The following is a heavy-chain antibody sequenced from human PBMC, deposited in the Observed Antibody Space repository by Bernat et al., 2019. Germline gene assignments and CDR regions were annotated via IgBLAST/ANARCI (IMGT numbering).Heavy chain of an antibody. CDR3: AGGVRRYYYYGMDV. CDR2: ISYDGSNK. CDR1: GFTFSSYA. V-gene: IGHV3-30-3*01. Sequence: QVQLVESGGGVVQPGRSLRLSCAASGFTFSSYAMHWVRQAPGKGLEWVAVISYDGSNKYYADAVKGRFTISRDNSKNTLYLQMNSLRAEDTAVYYCAGGVRRYYYYGMDVWGQGTTVTVSS. J-gene: IGHJ6*02. D-gene: IGHD2-21*01.